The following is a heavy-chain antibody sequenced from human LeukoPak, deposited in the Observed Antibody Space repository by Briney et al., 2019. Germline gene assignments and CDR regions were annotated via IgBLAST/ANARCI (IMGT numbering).Heavy chain of an antibody. D-gene: IGHD6-13*01. V-gene: IGHV3-30-3*01. Sequence: PGGSLSLSCAASGFTFSSYAMHWVRQAPGKGLGWVAVISYDGSNKYYADSVKGRFTISRDNSKNTLYLQMNSLRAEDTAVYYCARPPGYSSSWGQGTLVTVSS. CDR1: GFTFSSYA. J-gene: IGHJ4*02. CDR2: ISYDGSNK. CDR3: ARPPGYSSS.